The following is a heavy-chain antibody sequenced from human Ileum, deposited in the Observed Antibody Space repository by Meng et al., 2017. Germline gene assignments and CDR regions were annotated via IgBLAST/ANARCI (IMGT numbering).Heavy chain of an antibody. Sequence: QLQLQESGPGMVKPSEILSLPCTVSGGPISSSSYYWGWIRQPPGKGLEWIGSIYYSGSTYYNPSLKSRVTISVDTSKNQFSLKLSSVTAADTAVYYCAQPRITMTLGGFRTGWFDPWGQGTLVTVSS. D-gene: IGHD3-22*01. CDR3: AQPRITMTLGGFRTGWFDP. J-gene: IGHJ5*02. CDR2: IYYSGST. V-gene: IGHV4-39*01. CDR1: GGPISSSSYY.